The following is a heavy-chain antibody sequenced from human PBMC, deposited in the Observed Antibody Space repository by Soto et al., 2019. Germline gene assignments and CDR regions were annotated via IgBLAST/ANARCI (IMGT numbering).Heavy chain of an antibody. CDR1: GGSISSGGYS. J-gene: IGHJ4*02. V-gene: IGHV4-30-2*01. CDR3: ARGQVVAAQH. D-gene: IGHD2-15*01. CDR2: IYHSGST. Sequence: QLQLQESGSGLVKPSQTLSLTCAVSGGSISSGGYSWSWILQPPGKGLECIGYIYHSGSTYYNPSLKSRVTTSVYRSKNQFSLKLSSVTAADTAVYYCARGQVVAAQHWGQGTLVTVSS.